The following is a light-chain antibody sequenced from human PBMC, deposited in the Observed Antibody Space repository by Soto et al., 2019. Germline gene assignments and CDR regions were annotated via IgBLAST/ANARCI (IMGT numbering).Light chain of an antibody. Sequence: QSVLTQPPSASGTPGQRVAISCSGSSSNIGSNSVNWFQQLPGTAPKLIIYSNNQRPSGVPDRISGSKSGTSASLAISGLQSEDEADYYCAAWDDSLNGAVFGGGTQLPVL. CDR2: SNN. J-gene: IGLJ7*01. CDR1: SSNIGSNS. V-gene: IGLV1-44*01. CDR3: AAWDDSLNGAV.